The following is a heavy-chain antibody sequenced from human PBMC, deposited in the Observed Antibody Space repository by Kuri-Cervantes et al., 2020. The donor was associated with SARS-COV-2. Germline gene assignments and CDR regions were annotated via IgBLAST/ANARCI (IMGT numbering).Heavy chain of an antibody. CDR3: TTDQFRYSSSWLTDY. Sequence: GESLKISCSASGFTFSNAWMSWVRQAPGKGLEWVGRIKSKTDGGTTDYAAPGKGRFTISRDDSKNTLDLQMNSLKTDDTAVYYCTTDQFRYSSSWLTDYWGQGTLVTVSS. CDR1: GFTFSNAW. J-gene: IGHJ4*02. V-gene: IGHV3-15*01. D-gene: IGHD6-13*01. CDR2: IKSKTDGGTT.